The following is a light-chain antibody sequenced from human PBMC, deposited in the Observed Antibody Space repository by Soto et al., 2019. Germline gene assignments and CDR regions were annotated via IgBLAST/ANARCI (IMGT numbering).Light chain of an antibody. CDR2: DVS. Sequence: QSVLTQPASVSGSPGQSITISCAGTSSDVGGYTYVSWYQQHPGKAPKLMIYDVSNRPSGVSNRFSGSKSGNTASQTISGLQAEDEADYYCTSYTSSSTPYVFGGGTKVTV. V-gene: IGLV2-14*01. CDR1: SSDVGGYTY. CDR3: TSYTSSSTPYV. J-gene: IGLJ1*01.